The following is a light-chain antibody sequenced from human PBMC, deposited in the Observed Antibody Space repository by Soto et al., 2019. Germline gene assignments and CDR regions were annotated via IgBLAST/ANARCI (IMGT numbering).Light chain of an antibody. CDR2: DVS. CDR3: CSYASSSTRV. J-gene: IGLJ1*01. CDR1: SSDVGGYNY. V-gene: IGLV2-11*01. Sequence: QSVLTQPRSVSGSPGQSVTISCTGTSSDVGGYNYVSWYQQHPGKAPKLMIYDVSKRPSGVPDRFSGSKSGNTASLTISGLQAEDEADYYCCSYASSSTRVFGTGTKVNVL.